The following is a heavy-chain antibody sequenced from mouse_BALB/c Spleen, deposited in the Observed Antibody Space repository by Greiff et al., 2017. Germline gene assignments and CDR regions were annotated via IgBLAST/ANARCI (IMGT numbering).Heavy chain of an antibody. CDR3: TRDQGYDYTWFAY. J-gene: IGHJ3*01. CDR1: GFTFSSYT. D-gene: IGHD2-4*01. V-gene: IGHV5-6-4*01. Sequence: EVKVEESGGGLVKPGGSLKLSCAASGFTFSSYTMSWVRQTPEKRLEWVATISSGGSYTYYPDSVKGRFTISRDNAKNTLYLQMSSLKSEDTAMYYCTRDQGYDYTWFAYWGQGTLVTVSA. CDR2: ISSGGSYT.